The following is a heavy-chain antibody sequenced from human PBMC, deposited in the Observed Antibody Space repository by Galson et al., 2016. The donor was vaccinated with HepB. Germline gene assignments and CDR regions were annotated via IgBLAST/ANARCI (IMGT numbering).Heavy chain of an antibody. D-gene: IGHD3-22*01. CDR3: ATRNDNSGSYCGDSFEI. Sequence: QSGAEVKKPGDPLTISCKGSGYTFTGYWITWVRQMPGKGLEWMGRIDPSDSHIDYSPSFQGHVTISADKSITTAFLQWSSLKASDTAVYYCATRNDNSGSYCGDSFEIWGQGKMVTVSS. CDR2: IDPSDSHI. CDR1: GYTFTGYW. V-gene: IGHV5-10-1*01. J-gene: IGHJ3*02.